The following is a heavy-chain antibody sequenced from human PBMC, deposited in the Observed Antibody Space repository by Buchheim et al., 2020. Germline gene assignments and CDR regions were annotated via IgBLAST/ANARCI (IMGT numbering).Heavy chain of an antibody. CDR3: ARGWDYGEDTYYYYGMDV. V-gene: IGHV1-2*04. J-gene: IGHJ6*02. Sequence: QVQLVQSGAEVKKPGASVKVSCKASGYTFTGYYMHWVRQAPGQGLEWMGWINPNSGGTNYAQKFQGWVTMTRDTSTSTVYMELSSLRSEDTAAYYCARGWDYGEDTYYYYGMDVWGQGTT. D-gene: IGHD4-17*01. CDR2: INPNSGGT. CDR1: GYTFTGYY.